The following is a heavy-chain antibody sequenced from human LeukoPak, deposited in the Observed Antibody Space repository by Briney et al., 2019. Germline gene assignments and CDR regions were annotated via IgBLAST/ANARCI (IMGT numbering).Heavy chain of an antibody. CDR2: ISAYNGNT. Sequence: ASVKGSCKASGYTFTSYGISWVRQAPGQGLEWMGWISAYNGNTNYAQKLQGRVIMSTDTSTSTAYMELRSLRSDDTAVYYCARDGRILRYFDWSPGHWFDPWGQGTLVTVSS. J-gene: IGHJ5*02. CDR1: GYTFTSYG. V-gene: IGHV1-18*01. D-gene: IGHD3-9*01. CDR3: ARDGRILRYFDWSPGHWFDP.